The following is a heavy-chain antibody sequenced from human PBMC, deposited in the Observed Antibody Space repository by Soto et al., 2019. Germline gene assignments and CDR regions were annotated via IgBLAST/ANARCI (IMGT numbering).Heavy chain of an antibody. Sequence: ASVKVSFKASGYTFTGYDMHWLRQAPGQGLEWMGWINPNSGGTNYAQKFQGWVTMTRDTSISTAYMELSRLRSDDTAVYYCARGDYGSGYYYYYYGMDVWGQGTTVTVSS. CDR3: ARGDYGSGYYYYYYGMDV. CDR2: INPNSGGT. J-gene: IGHJ6*02. V-gene: IGHV1-2*04. CDR1: GYTFTGYD. D-gene: IGHD3-10*01.